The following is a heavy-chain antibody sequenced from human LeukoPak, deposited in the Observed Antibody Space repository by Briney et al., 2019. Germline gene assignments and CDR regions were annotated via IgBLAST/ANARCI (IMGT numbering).Heavy chain of an antibody. CDR3: ASRLMGYSYGPGDY. V-gene: IGHV3-48*03. J-gene: IGHJ4*02. CDR1: GFTFSSYE. Sequence: GGSLRLSCVASGFTFSSYEMTWVRQAPGKGLEWVSYISVSGSTIHYADSVKGRFTISRDNAKNSLYLQMNSLRAEDTAVYYCASRLMGYSYGPGDYWGQRTLVTVSS. CDR2: ISVSGSTI. D-gene: IGHD5-18*01.